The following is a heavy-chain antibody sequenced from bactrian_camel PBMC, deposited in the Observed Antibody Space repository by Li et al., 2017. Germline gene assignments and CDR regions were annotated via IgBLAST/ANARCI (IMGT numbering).Heavy chain of an antibody. CDR1: GHTYSNYC. V-gene: IGHV3S53*01. J-gene: IGHJ4*01. CDR3: KGVRLCGDSDIETV. CDR2: IDSDGTT. Sequence: VQLVESGGGSVQAGGSLRLSCAASGHTYSNYCMGWFRQAPGKEREGVASIDSDGTTSYADSVKGRFTASQGAKNTVYLQMNSLTPEDTGLYRCKGVRLCGDSDIETVWSQGTQVT. D-gene: IGHD3*01.